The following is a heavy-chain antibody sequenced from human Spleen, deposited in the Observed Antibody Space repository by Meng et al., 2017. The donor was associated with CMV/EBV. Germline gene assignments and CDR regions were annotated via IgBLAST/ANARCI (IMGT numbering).Heavy chain of an antibody. J-gene: IGHJ3*02. CDR1: GFTFSGYS. CDR3: ARRCYYDSSGCSDAFDI. V-gene: IGHV3-21*01. D-gene: IGHD3-22*01. CDR2: ISSSSSYI. Sequence: GESLKISCAASGFTFSGYSMNWVRQAPGKGLEWVSSISSSSSYIYYADSVKGRFTISRDNAKNSLYLQMNSLRAEDTAVYYCARRCYYDSSGCSDAFDIWGQGTMVTVSS.